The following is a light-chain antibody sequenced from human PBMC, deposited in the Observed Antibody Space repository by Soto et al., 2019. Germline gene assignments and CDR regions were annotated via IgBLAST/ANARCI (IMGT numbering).Light chain of an antibody. J-gene: IGLJ1*01. CDR2: DNN. V-gene: IGLV1-51*01. CDR3: GTWDSSLSFYV. Sequence: QSVLTQPPSVSAAPGQKVTISCSGSSSNIGNNYVSWYQQLPGTAPKLLIYDNNKRPSGTPDRFSGSKSGTSATLGITGLQTGDEADYYCGTWDSSLSFYVFGTGTKVTVL. CDR1: SSNIGNNY.